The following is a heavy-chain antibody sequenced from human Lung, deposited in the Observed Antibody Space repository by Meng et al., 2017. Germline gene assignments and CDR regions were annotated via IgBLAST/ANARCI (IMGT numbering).Heavy chain of an antibody. V-gene: IGHV4-30-4*01. CDR1: GGSISSSNYY. CDR3: ARGQKGYFDL. J-gene: IGHJ2*01. Sequence: QVQLKVSAPGLVTPSHARALTCPVYGGSISSSNYYWSWIRQPPGKGLEWSGHTYNSGSTYYNPSLKSRITISVDTSKNQFSLKLSSVTAADTAVYYCARGQKGYFDLWGRGTLVTVSS. CDR2: TYNSGST.